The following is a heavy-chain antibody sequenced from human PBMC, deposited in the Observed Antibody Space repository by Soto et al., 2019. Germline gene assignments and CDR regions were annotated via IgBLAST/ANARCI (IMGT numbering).Heavy chain of an antibody. CDR1: GGSFSGYY. D-gene: IGHD2-2*01. V-gene: IGHV4-34*01. J-gene: IGHJ6*02. CDR3: ARERLGYCSSTSCYQYGMDV. Sequence: PSETLSLTCAVYGGSFSGYYWSWIRQPPGKGLEWIGEINHSGSTNHNPSLKSRVTISVDTSKNQFSLKLSSVTAADTAVYYCARERLGYCSSTSCYQYGMDVWGQGTTVTVSS. CDR2: INHSGST.